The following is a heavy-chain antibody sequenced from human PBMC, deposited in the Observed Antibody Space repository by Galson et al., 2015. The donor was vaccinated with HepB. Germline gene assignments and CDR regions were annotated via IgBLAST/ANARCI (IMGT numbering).Heavy chain of an antibody. V-gene: IGHV3-64D*06. CDR3: VRGLVGTTTGDSDY. Sequence: SLRLSCAASGFTFSTYAMHWVRQAPGKGLEFVSAISNNGINTHYQDSLKGRFTISRDNSKNTLYLQLSNLRAEDTAVYYCVRGLVGTTTGDSDYWGQGTLVTVSP. D-gene: IGHD1-26*01. CDR1: GFTFSTYA. CDR2: ISNNGINT. J-gene: IGHJ4*02.